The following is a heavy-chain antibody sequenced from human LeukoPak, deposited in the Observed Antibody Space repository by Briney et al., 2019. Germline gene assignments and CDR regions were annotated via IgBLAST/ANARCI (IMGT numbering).Heavy chain of an antibody. D-gene: IGHD5-18*01. V-gene: IGHV3-21*01. CDR2: ISSSSSYI. Sequence: GGSLRLSCAASGFTFSSYSMNWVRQAPGKGLEWVSSISSSSSYIYYADSVKGRFTISRDNAKNSLYLQMNSLRAEDTAVYYCAIGGAAAMVDYYYYGMDVWGQGTTVTVSS. CDR1: GFTFSSYS. CDR3: AIGGAAAMVDYYYYGMDV. J-gene: IGHJ6*02.